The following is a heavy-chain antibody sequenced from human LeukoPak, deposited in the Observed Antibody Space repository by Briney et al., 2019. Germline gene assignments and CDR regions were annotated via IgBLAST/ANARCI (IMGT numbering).Heavy chain of an antibody. V-gene: IGHV3-23*01. Sequence: GGSLRLSCATSGFPFETNAMSWVCQAPGKGLEWVATIGNTETFYADSVTGRFTISRDNSKNTVNLQMNRLRVEDTAIYYCAKDWIQFNRVFDCFDSWGQGTLVTVSS. D-gene: IGHD5-18*01. J-gene: IGHJ4*02. CDR1: GFPFETNA. CDR3: AKDWIQFNRVFDCFDS. CDR2: IGNTET.